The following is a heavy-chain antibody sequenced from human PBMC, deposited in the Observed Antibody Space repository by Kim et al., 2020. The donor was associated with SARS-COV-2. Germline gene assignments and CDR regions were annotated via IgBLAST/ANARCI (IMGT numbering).Heavy chain of an antibody. V-gene: IGHV3-23*01. CDR1: GFTFSSYA. J-gene: IGHJ6*03. CDR3: AKGGGYSYGYPEHYYYYYMDV. Sequence: GGSLRLSCAASGFTFSSYAMSWVRQAPGKGLEWVSAISGSGGSTYYADSVKGRFTISRDNSKNTLYLQMNSLRAEDTAVYYCAKGGGYSYGYPEHYYYYYMDVWGKVTTVTVSS. CDR2: ISGSGGST. D-gene: IGHD5-18*01.